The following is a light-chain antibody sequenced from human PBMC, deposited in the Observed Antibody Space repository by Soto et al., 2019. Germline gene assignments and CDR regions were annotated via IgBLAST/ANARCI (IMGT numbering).Light chain of an antibody. Sequence: DIQMTQSPSSLSASVGDTVTISCRASQSVAGYLNWYHQRPGHAPKLLIYGSVTSRGGAPSKFSGSGYGTDFTLTISTLQPEDVATYYCQQTFSAPQTFGHGTKVEI. CDR3: QQTFSAPQT. J-gene: IGKJ1*01. CDR1: QSVAGY. V-gene: IGKV1-39*01. CDR2: GSV.